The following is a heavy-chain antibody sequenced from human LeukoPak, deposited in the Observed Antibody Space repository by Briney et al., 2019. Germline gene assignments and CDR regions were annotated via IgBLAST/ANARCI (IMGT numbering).Heavy chain of an antibody. J-gene: IGHJ4*02. V-gene: IGHV3-23*01. CDR2: ISGSGGST. CDR3: ARQRGDILTGYYMPRGFDY. D-gene: IGHD3-9*01. Sequence: GGSLRLSCAASGFTFSSYGMSWVRQAPGKGLEWASAISGSGGSTYYADSVKGRFTISRDNAKNSLYLQMNSLRAEDTAVYYCARQRGDILTGYYMPRGFDYWGQGTLVTVSS. CDR1: GFTFSSYG.